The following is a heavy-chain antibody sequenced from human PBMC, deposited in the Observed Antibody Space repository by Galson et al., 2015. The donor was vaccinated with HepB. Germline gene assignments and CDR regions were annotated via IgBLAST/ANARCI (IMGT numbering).Heavy chain of an antibody. CDR3: AGNRGYETFDY. Sequence: SLRLSCAASGFMFSGHWTNWVRQAPGKGLEWVANIKEDGSIKYYVDSVTGRSTISRDNARNLLYLQMNGLRAEDTAVYFCAGNRGYETFDYWGQGALVTVSS. V-gene: IGHV3-7*03. CDR2: IKEDGSIK. CDR1: GFMFSGHW. J-gene: IGHJ4*02. D-gene: IGHD5-12*01.